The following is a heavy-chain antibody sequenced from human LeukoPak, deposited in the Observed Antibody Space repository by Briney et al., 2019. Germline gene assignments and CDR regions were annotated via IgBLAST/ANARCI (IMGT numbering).Heavy chain of an antibody. CDR3: ARGPDGGHAFDI. J-gene: IGHJ3*02. CDR2: IGTAGDT. D-gene: IGHD3-10*01. V-gene: IGHV3-13*01. Sequence: GGSLRLSCAASGFTFSSYGMHWVRQATGKGLEWVSAIGTAGDTYYPGSVKGRFTISRENAKNSLYLQMNSLRAEDTALYHCARGPDGGHAFDIWGQGTMVTVSS. CDR1: GFTFSSYG.